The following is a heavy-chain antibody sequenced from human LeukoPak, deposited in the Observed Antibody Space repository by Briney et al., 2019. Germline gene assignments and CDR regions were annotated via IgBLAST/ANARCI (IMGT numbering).Heavy chain of an antibody. D-gene: IGHD1-26*01. Sequence: PSQTLSLTCTVSGGSISSGIYYWSWIRQPAGKGLEWIGRIYTSGSTNYNPSLKSRVTISVDTSKKQFSLKLSSVTAADTAFYYCARYIVSYPHDAFDIWGQGTMVTVSS. V-gene: IGHV4-61*02. CDR3: ARYIVSYPHDAFDI. CDR1: GGSISSGIYY. J-gene: IGHJ3*02. CDR2: IYTSGST.